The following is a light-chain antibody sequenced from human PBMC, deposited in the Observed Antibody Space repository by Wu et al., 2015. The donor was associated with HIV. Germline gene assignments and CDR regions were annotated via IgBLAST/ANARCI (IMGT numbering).Light chain of an antibody. CDR3: QQYNNWPPRYT. CDR2: WYP. Sequence: SVSQQLLSPGTSTTPRPRLPTAPHLWWYPGGPTGIPDRFSWRVGPGTDFTLTISRLEPEDFAVYYCQQYNNWPPRYTFGQGTKLDLK. V-gene: IGKV3-20*01. CDR1: SVSQQL. J-gene: IGKJ2*01.